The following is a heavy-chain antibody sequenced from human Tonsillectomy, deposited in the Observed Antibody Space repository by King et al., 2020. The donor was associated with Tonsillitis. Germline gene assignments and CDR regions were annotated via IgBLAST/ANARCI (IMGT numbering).Heavy chain of an antibody. J-gene: IGHJ4*02. V-gene: IGHV1-2*02. D-gene: IGHD3-3*01. Sequence: QLVQSGAEVKKPGASVKVSCKASGYTFTGYYMHWVRQAPGQGFEWRGWTTPNSGGTNYAKSFQGRVTMTRDTSISTAYMELSRLRSDDTAVYYCARDLSRFLEWLLVFNYWGQGTLVTVSS. CDR3: ARDLSRFLEWLLVFNY. CDR2: TTPNSGGT. CDR1: GYTFTGYY.